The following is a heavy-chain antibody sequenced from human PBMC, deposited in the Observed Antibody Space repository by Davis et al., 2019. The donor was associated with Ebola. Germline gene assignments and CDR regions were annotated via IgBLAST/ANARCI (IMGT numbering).Heavy chain of an antibody. CDR2: FHHTGAI. CDR3: ARGGGWGGHGMDV. Sequence: MPSETLSLTCTVSGGSIGTTNWWSWFRQSPGKGLEWIGEFHHTGAIDYNPSVKSRVTIFLDKSKNQFSLKLSSVTAADTAVYHCARGGGWGGHGMDVWGQGTTVTVSS. D-gene: IGHD3-10*01. J-gene: IGHJ6*02. V-gene: IGHV4-4*02. CDR1: GGSIGTTNW.